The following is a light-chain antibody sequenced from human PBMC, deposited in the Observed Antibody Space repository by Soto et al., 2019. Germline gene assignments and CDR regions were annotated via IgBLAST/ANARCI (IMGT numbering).Light chain of an antibody. CDR1: QSISTY. Sequence: DIQMTQSPPTLSASVGDRVTITCRASQSISTYLNWYQQKVGRAPTLLIYAASSLQSGVPSRFSGGGSGTDFTLTISSLQPEDFAMYFCQQGYSSPRTFGQGTKVEIK. CDR3: QQGYSSPRT. J-gene: IGKJ1*01. V-gene: IGKV1-39*01. CDR2: AAS.